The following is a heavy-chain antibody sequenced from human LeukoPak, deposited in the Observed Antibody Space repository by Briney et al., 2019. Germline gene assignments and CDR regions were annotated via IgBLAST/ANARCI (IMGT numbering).Heavy chain of an antibody. V-gene: IGHV3-73*01. CDR2: ITTKRSNYAT. D-gene: IGHD6-19*01. Sequence: GGSLRLSCAASVFTFSHSDIHWVRPASGKGLEWVGRITTKRSNYATAYSASVKGRFTISRHDSENTAYLQMNSLKTEDTALYYCTTYRSGHYWGQGTLVTVSS. CDR1: VFTFSHSD. J-gene: IGHJ4*02. CDR3: TTYRSGHY.